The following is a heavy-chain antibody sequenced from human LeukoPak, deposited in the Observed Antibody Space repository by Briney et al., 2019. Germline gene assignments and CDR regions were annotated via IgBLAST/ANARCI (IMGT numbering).Heavy chain of an antibody. CDR1: GVSISSYY. Sequence: SETLSLTCTVSGVSISSYYWSWIRQPPGKGLEWIGRIYTSGSTNYNPSLKSRVTMSVDTSKNQFSLKLSSVTAADTAVYYCAREGITGTTGDAVDIWGQGTMVTASS. CDR3: AREGITGTTGDAVDI. J-gene: IGHJ3*02. CDR2: IYTSGST. D-gene: IGHD1-7*01. V-gene: IGHV4-4*07.